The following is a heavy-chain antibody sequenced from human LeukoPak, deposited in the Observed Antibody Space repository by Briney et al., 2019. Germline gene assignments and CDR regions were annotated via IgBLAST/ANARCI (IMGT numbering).Heavy chain of an antibody. V-gene: IGHV1-2*02. J-gene: IGHJ4*02. D-gene: IGHD7-27*01. CDR3: ARANWGSGVDY. CDR1: GYTFTGYY. CDR2: INPNSGGT. Sequence: ASVKVSCKASGYTFTGYYMHWVRQAPGQGLEWMGWINPNSGGTNYAQKFQGRVTISVDTSKNQFSLKLSSVTAADTAVYYCARANWGSGVDYWGQGTLVTVSS.